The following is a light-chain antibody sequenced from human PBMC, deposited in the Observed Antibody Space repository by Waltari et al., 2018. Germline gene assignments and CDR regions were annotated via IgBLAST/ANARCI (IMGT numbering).Light chain of an antibody. Sequence: QSALTQPPSASGSPGQSVTMSCTGTSSDVGGYSYVSWYQQHPGTGPKLIIYEVSERPSGVPVRFVGSVSRNTAARTVSGLRAEDEADHYCSSYAGSNSQVFGTGPRVPVL. V-gene: IGLV2-8*01. CDR2: EVS. CDR3: SSYAGSNSQV. J-gene: IGLJ1*01. CDR1: SSDVGGYSY.